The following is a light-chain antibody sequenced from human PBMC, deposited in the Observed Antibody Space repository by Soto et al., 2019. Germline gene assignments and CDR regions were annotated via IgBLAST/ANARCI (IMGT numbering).Light chain of an antibody. Sequence: DIQLTQSPSSLSAVVGDRVTITCRASQNLNNWLAWYQQAPGTAPKLLIYKASVLASGVSSRFSGCGSGTEFTLTISSLQPEDFATYYCQQYNSYSRITFGQGTRLEIK. CDR1: QNLNNW. V-gene: IGKV1-5*03. CDR3: QQYNSYSRIT. CDR2: KAS. J-gene: IGKJ5*01.